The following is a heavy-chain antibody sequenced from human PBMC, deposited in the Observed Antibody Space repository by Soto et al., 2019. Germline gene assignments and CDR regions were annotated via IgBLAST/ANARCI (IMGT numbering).Heavy chain of an antibody. V-gene: IGHV4-59*08. CDR3: ARGGRGEYSSSSSNWVYYYYYYMGV. J-gene: IGHJ6*03. D-gene: IGHD6-6*01. CDR2: IYYSGST. CDR1: GGSISSYY. Sequence: QVQLQESGPGLVKPSETLSLTCTVSGGSISSYYWSWIRQPPGKGLEWIGYIYYSGSTNYNPSFKSRVTISVDTSKNQSSLKLSSVFAADTAVYYCARGGRGEYSSSSSNWVYYYYYYMGVWGKGTTVTVSS.